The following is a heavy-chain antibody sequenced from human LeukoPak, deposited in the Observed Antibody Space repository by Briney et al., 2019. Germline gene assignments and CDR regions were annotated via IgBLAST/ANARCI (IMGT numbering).Heavy chain of an antibody. CDR3: AKVKGWWPPTSADY. D-gene: IGHD2-15*01. CDR1: GFNFNSYD. CDR2: ITANGVNT. V-gene: IGHV3-23*01. Sequence: PGGSLRLSCAASGFNFNSYDMSWVRQAPGKGLEWVSSITANGVNTYYPDSVKGRFTISRDNSKNTLYLRVNSLRADDTAVYYCAKVKGWWPPTSADYWGQGTLVTVSS. J-gene: IGHJ4*02.